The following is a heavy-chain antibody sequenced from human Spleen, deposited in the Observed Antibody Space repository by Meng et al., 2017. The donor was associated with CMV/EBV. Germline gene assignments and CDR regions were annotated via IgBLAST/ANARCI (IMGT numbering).Heavy chain of an antibody. CDR2: IYSGGAT. Sequence: GGSLRLSCAASEFTVSDYYMSWVRQAPGKGLEWVSVIYSGGATYYADSVKGRFTISRDNSKNTLSLQMNSLRAEDTAVYYCARDGGSIIGYYGMDVWGQGTTVTVSS. J-gene: IGHJ6*02. CDR3: ARDGGSIIGYYGMDV. CDR1: EFTVSDYY. V-gene: IGHV3-53*01. D-gene: IGHD3-10*01.